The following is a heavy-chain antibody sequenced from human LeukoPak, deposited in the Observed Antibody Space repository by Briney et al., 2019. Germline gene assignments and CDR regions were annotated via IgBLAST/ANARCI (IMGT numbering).Heavy chain of an antibody. Sequence: ASVKVSCKASGGTFCSYAISWVRQAPGQGLEWMGRIIPILGIANYAQKFQGRVTITADKSTSTAYMGLSSLRSEDTAVYYCARDDSSGYYAEVDYYYGMDVWGQGTTVTVSS. D-gene: IGHD3-22*01. CDR1: GGTFCSYA. V-gene: IGHV1-69*04. CDR2: IIPILGIA. CDR3: ARDDSSGYYAEVDYYYGMDV. J-gene: IGHJ6*02.